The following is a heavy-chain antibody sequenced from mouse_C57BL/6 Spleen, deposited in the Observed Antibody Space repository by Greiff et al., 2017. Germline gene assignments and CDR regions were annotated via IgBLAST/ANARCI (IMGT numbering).Heavy chain of an antibody. CDR2: IDPSDSYT. V-gene: IGHV1-59*01. CDR3: AREGMDRGFAY. J-gene: IGHJ3*01. D-gene: IGHD2-10*02. Sequence: VKLQQPGAELVRPGTSVKLSCKASGYTFTSYWMHWVKQRPGQGLEWIGVIDPSDSYTNYNQKFKGKATLTVDTSSSTAYMQLSSLTSEDSAVYYCAREGMDRGFAYWGQGTLVTVSA. CDR1: GYTFTSYW.